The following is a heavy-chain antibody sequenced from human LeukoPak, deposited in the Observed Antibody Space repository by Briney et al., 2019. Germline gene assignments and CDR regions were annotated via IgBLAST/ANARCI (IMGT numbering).Heavy chain of an antibody. CDR3: AREGLIVVARNAFDI. D-gene: IGHD3-22*01. CDR2: ISYDGSNK. J-gene: IGHJ3*02. Sequence: PGGSLRLSCAASGFTLSSYAMHWVRQAPGKGLEWVAVISYDGSNKYYADSVKGRFTISRDNSKNTLYLQMNSLRAEDTAVYYCAREGLIVVARNAFDIWGQGTMVTVSS. CDR1: GFTLSSYA. V-gene: IGHV3-30-3*01.